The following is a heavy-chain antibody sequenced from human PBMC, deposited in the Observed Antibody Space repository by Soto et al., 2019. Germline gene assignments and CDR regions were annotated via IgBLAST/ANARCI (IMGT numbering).Heavy chain of an antibody. Sequence: EVQLVESGGGLVQPGGSLRLSCSASGFTFSSYAMHWVRQAPGKGLEYVSGIRGNGDPPFYADSVKGRFIISRDNSENTLFLQMSSLSADDTAVYYCVKSRGGNNFDFFDWGQGALVTVSS. CDR1: GFTFSSYA. CDR3: VKSRGGNNFDFFD. V-gene: IGHV3-64D*06. CDR2: IRGNGDPP. D-gene: IGHD5-12*01. J-gene: IGHJ4*02.